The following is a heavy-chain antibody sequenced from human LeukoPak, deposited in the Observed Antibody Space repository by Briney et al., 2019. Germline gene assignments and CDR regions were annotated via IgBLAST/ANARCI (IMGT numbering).Heavy chain of an antibody. D-gene: IGHD2-2*02. CDR1: GGSFSDYY. Sequence: SETLSLTCAVYGGSFSDYYWTWIRQPPGKGLEWIGEINHSGSTNYNPSLKSRVTISVDTSKNQFSLKLRSVTAADTAVYYCASGYCSSTSCYTDGLDYWGQGTLVTVSS. J-gene: IGHJ4*02. CDR2: INHSGST. V-gene: IGHV4-34*01. CDR3: ASGYCSSTSCYTDGLDY.